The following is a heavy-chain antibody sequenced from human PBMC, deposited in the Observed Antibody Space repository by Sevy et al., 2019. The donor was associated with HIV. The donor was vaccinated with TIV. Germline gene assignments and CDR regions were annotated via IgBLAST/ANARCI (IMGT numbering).Heavy chain of an antibody. CDR1: GYTFTSYD. CDR3: ATHLGYYDFWSGYPRDY. Sequence: ASVKVSCKASGYTFTSYDINWVRQATGQGLEWMGWMNPNSGNTGYAQKFQGRVTMTRNTSISTDYMELSSLRSEDTAGDYCATHLGYYDFWSGYPRDYWGQGTLVTVSS. J-gene: IGHJ4*02. CDR2: MNPNSGNT. D-gene: IGHD3-3*01. V-gene: IGHV1-8*01.